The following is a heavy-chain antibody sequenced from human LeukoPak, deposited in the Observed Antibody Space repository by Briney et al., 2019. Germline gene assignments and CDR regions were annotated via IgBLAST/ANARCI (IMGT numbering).Heavy chain of an antibody. Sequence: GGSLRLSCAASGFTLSSNYMSWVRQAPGKGLAWVSVIYSGGSTYYADSVKGRFTISRDNTKNTLYLQMNSLRAEDTAVYYCARDSRGVRYFDYWGQGTLVTVSS. CDR2: IYSGGST. CDR1: GFTLSSNY. CDR3: ARDSRGVRYFDY. V-gene: IGHV3-53*01. D-gene: IGHD3-10*01. J-gene: IGHJ4*02.